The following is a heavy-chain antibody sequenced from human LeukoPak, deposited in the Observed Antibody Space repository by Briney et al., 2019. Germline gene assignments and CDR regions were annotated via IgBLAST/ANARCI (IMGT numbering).Heavy chain of an antibody. Sequence: PGRSLRLSCAASGFTFSSYWMHWVRQAPGKGLVWLSRVNGDGNITTYADSVRGRFTISRDNAKNTLCLQMNSLRAEDTAVYYCARRGLVPAFDIWGQGTMVSVTS. CDR1: GFTFSSYW. CDR3: ARRGLVPAFDI. CDR2: VNGDGNIT. D-gene: IGHD3-10*02. J-gene: IGHJ3*02. V-gene: IGHV3-74*01.